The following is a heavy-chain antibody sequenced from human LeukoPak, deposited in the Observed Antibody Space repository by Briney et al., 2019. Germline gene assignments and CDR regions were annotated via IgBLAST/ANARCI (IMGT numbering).Heavy chain of an antibody. CDR2: IYYSGST. CDR3: ASSSYYYVGLFDY. V-gene: IGHV4-59*01. J-gene: IGHJ4*02. Sequence: SETLSLTCTVSGGSISSYYWSWLRQPPGKGLEWIGYIYYSGSTNYNPSLKSRVTISVDTSKNQFSLKLSSVTAADTAVYYCASSSYYYVGLFDYWGQGTLVTVSS. CDR1: GGSISSYY. D-gene: IGHD3-10*02.